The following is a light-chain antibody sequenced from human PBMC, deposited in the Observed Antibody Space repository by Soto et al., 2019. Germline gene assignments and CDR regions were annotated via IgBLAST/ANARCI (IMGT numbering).Light chain of an antibody. CDR3: GTWDSSLSAVV. CDR2: DSN. V-gene: IGLV1-51*01. J-gene: IGLJ2*01. CDR1: SSNIGNDY. Sequence: QSVLTQPPSVSAAPGQKVTISCSGGSSNIGNDYVSWYQHLPGTAPKLLIYDSNKRPSGIPDRFSGSKSGTSATLGITGLQTGDEADYYCGTWDSSLSAVVFGGGTKLTVL.